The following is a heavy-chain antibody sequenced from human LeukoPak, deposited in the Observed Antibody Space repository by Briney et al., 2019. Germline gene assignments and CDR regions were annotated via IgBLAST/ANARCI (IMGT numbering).Heavy chain of an antibody. V-gene: IGHV4-30-4*08. CDR2: IYYSGST. J-gene: IGHJ3*02. CDR3: ARVKYSYAFDI. CDR1: GGAISSGDYY. Sequence: SETLSLTCTVSGGAISSGDYYWSWIRQPPGKGLEWIGYIYYSGSTYHNPSLKSRVTISVDTSKNQFSLKLSSVTAADTAVYYCARVKYSYAFDIWAKGQWSPSLQ. D-gene: IGHD5-18*01.